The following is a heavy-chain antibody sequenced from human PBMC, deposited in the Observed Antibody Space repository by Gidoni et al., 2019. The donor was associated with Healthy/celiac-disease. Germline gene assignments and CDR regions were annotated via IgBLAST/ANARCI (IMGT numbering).Heavy chain of an antibody. CDR1: GGSISSSNW. Sequence: QVQLQESGPGLVKPSGTLSLTCAVSGGSISSSNWWGWVRQPPGKGLEWIGEIYHSGSTNYNPSLKSRVTISVDKSKNQFSLKLSSVTAADTAVYYCAREPRYCSSTSCYGTTGWGQGTLVTVSS. CDR2: IYHSGST. J-gene: IGHJ4*02. D-gene: IGHD2-2*01. V-gene: IGHV4-4*02. CDR3: AREPRYCSSTSCYGTTG.